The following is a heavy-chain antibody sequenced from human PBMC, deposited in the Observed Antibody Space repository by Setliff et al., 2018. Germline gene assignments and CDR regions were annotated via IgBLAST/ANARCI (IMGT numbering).Heavy chain of an antibody. CDR3: ARDNHGGAHDH. J-gene: IGHJ4*02. D-gene: IGHD2-21*01. CDR2: ISATSLNT. CDR1: GFTFSSYS. V-gene: IGHV3-48*01. Sequence: GGSLRLSCAASGFTFSSYSMHWLRQAPGRGLEWVAYISATSLNTYYADSVKGRFTISRDNAEDSLYLQMNSLRADDTALYYCARDNHGGAHDHWGQGSLVTV.